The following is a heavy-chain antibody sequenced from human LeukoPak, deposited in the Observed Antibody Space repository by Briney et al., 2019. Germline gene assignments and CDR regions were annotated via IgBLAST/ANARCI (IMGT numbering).Heavy chain of an antibody. Sequence: KTGGSLRLSCAASGFTFSSYSMNWVRQAPGKGLEWVSSISSSSSYIYYADSVKGRFTVSRDNAKNSLYLQMNSLRAEDTAVYYCARIYSYGLDAFDIWGQGTMVTVSS. J-gene: IGHJ3*02. CDR1: GFTFSSYS. CDR3: ARIYSYGLDAFDI. V-gene: IGHV3-21*01. D-gene: IGHD5-18*01. CDR2: ISSSSSYI.